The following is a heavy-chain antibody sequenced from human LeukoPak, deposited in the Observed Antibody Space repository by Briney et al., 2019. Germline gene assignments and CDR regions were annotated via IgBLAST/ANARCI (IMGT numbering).Heavy chain of an antibody. CDR3: ARQGVYYSDSSAFYY. CDR1: GYRFTNYW. J-gene: IGHJ4*02. CDR2: IYPGDSDT. D-gene: IGHD3-22*01. V-gene: IGHV5-51*01. Sequence: GESLKISCKGSGYRFTNYWIGWVRQKPGKSLELMGSIYPGDSDTRFSPSFQGQVTISADKSMTTAYLQWSSLKAPDTAMYYCARQGVYYSDSSAFYYWGQGTLVSVSS.